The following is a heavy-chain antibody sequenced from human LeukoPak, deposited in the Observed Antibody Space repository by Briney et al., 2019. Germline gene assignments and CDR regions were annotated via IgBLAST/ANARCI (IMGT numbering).Heavy chain of an antibody. CDR3: ARAGYCSSTRCYAVGGFDY. CDR2: INPNSGGT. Sequence: GASVKVSCKASGYTFTGYYMHWVRQAPGQGLEWMGWINPNSGGTNYAQKFQGRVTMTRDTSISTAYMELSRLTSDDTAVYYCARAGYCSSTRCYAVGGFDYWGQGTLVTVSS. V-gene: IGHV1-2*02. CDR1: GYTFTGYY. J-gene: IGHJ4*02. D-gene: IGHD2-2*03.